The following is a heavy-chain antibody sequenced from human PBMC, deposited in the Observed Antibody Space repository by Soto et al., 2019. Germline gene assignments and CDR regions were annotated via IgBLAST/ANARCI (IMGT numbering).Heavy chain of an antibody. CDR1: GFTFSSYA. CDR2: ISGSGGST. Sequence: EVQLLESGGGLVQPGGSLRLSCAASGFTFSSYAMSWVRQAPGKGLEWVSAISGSGGSTYFADSVKGRFTISRDNSQSRLYLQMNSLRADDTAVYYCARRSSGWYFEYWGQGTLVTVSS. J-gene: IGHJ4*02. V-gene: IGHV3-23*01. CDR3: ARRSSGWYFEY. D-gene: IGHD6-19*01.